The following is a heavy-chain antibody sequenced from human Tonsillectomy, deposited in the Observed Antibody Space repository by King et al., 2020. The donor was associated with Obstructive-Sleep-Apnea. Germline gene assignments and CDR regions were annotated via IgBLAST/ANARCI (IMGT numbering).Heavy chain of an antibody. Sequence: VQLVESGGGVVQPGGSLRLSCAASGFTFSSYGMHWVRQAPGKGLEWVAFIRYDGSNKYYADSVKGRFTISRDNSKNTLYLKMNSLRAEDTAVYYCALIGPDSSGWYKGFFDYWGQGTLVTVSS. V-gene: IGHV3-30*02. CDR3: ALIGPDSSGWYKGFFDY. J-gene: IGHJ4*02. CDR1: GFTFSSYG. CDR2: IRYDGSNK. D-gene: IGHD6-19*01.